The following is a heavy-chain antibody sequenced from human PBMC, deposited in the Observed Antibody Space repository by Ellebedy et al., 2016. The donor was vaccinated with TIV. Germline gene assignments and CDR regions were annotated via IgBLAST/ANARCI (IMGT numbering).Heavy chain of an antibody. D-gene: IGHD5-12*01. CDR1: GYIFISYN. CDR2: MNPNSGKT. J-gene: IGHJ4*02. CDR3: ARSWGGYGGYDSSDFDS. V-gene: IGHV1-8*01. Sequence: ASVKVSXXASGYIFISYNLNWVRQATGQGLEWMGWMNPNSGKTGYAQKFQGRVTMTRDTSTNTAYMELSSLRSEDTAVYYCARSWGGYGGYDSSDFDSWGQGTLVTVSS.